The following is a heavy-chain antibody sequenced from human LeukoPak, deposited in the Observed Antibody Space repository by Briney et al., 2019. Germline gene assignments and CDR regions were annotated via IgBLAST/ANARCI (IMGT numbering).Heavy chain of an antibody. V-gene: IGHV5-51*01. CDR3: ARLGYCSGGSCYGLDY. D-gene: IGHD2-15*01. Sequence: YPGDSDTRYSPSFQGQVTISADRSISTAYLQWSSLKASDTAMYYCARLGYCSGGSCYGLDYWGQGTLVTVSS. J-gene: IGHJ4*02. CDR2: YPGDSDT.